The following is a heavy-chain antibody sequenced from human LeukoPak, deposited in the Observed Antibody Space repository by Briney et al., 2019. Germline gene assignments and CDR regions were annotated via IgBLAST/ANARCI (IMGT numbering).Heavy chain of an antibody. V-gene: IGHV3-48*01. CDR3: ARGKTSQNIVTRKTYNWFDP. D-gene: IGHD2/OR15-2a*01. CDR2: ISSSSSTI. J-gene: IGHJ5*02. CDR1: GFTFSRYS. Sequence: PGGSLRLSCAASGFTFSRYSMNWVRQAPGKGLEWISYISSSSSTIYYADSVKGRFTISRDNAKNSLYLQMNSLRAEDTAVYYCARGKTSQNIVTRKTYNWFDPWGQGTLVTVSS.